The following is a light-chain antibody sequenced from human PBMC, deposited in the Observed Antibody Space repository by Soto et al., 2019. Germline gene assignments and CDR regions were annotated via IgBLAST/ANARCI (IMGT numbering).Light chain of an antibody. V-gene: IGLV1-40*01. CDR3: QSYDTSLRAYV. CDR2: GNT. Sequence: QSVLTQPPSXXXXPGQRVTIFCTGSSSNIGADYHVHWYQQLPGTAPRLLIYGNTNRPSGFPGHFSPSKSGTSASLAITGLQAEDEADYYCQSYDTSLRAYVFGTGTKVTVL. J-gene: IGLJ1*01. CDR1: SSNIGADYH.